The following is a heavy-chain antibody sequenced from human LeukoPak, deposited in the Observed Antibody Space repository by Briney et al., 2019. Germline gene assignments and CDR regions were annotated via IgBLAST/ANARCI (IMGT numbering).Heavy chain of an antibody. Sequence: GGSLRLSCAASGFTFSTYAITWLRQAPGKGLEWVSALSASGHNTYYADSVKGRFTISRDNSKNTLYLQMNSLRAEDTAVYYCAKETVPAEVYYYYYGMDVWGQGTTVTVSS. CDR2: LSASGHNT. V-gene: IGHV3-23*01. CDR3: AKETVPAEVYYYYYGMDV. CDR1: GFTFSTYA. D-gene: IGHD2-2*01. J-gene: IGHJ6*02.